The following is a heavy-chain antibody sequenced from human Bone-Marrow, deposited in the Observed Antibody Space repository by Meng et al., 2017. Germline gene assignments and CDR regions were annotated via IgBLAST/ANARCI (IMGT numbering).Heavy chain of an antibody. CDR3: XXXAGGWLQSPFDY. D-gene: IGHD5-24*01. V-gene: IGHV1-2*02. CDR1: GYTFAANF. CDR2: GXPYXXDT. J-gene: IGHJ4*02. Sequence: VHXXQSGAXXXQPGXSMXVSCKASGYTFAANFIHWVRXXPGQXPXXMGXGXPYXXDTXXXQKFXXXXTMXXXTSINXXYMEXSXXXSDXXXVYXXXXXAGGWLQSPFDYWGQGTLVTVSS.